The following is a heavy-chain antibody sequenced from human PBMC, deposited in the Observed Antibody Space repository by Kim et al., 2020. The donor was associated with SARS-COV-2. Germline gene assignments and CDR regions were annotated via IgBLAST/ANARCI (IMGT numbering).Heavy chain of an antibody. V-gene: IGHV3-11*01. CDR3: ARDRAAMVRYYYYGMDV. Sequence: GRVTISRDNAKNSLYLQMNSLRAEDTAVYYCARDRAAMVRYYYYGMDVWGQGTTVTVSS. D-gene: IGHD5-18*01. J-gene: IGHJ6*02.